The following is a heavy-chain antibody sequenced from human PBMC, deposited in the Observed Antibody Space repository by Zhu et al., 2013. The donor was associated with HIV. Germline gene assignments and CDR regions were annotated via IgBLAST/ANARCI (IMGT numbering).Heavy chain of an antibody. V-gene: IGHV1-69*01. CDR2: IIPIFGTA. CDR1: GGTFSSYA. Sequence: QVQLVQSGAEVKKPGSSVKVSCKASGGTFSSYAISWVRQAPGQGLEWMGGIIPIFGTANYAQKFQGRVTITADESTSTAYMELSSLRSEDTAVYYCAREKGVWFGEFPNAFDIWGQGTMVTVSS. D-gene: IGHD3-10*01. J-gene: IGHJ3*02. CDR3: AREKGVWFGEFPNAFDI.